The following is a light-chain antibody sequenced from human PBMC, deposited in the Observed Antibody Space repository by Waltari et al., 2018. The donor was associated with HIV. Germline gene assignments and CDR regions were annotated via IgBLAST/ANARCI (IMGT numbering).Light chain of an antibody. V-gene: IGLV1-40*01. CDR2: GNK. CDR1: SSNIGADYA. Sequence: QSVLTQPPSVSGAPGQRVTISCTGGSSNIGADYAVPGYQQIPGTAPKLLISGNKNRPSGVPDRFSASKSGASASLAITGLQAEDEADYFCQSYDRSLSASVVFGGGTKLTVL. CDR3: QSYDRSLSASVV. J-gene: IGLJ2*01.